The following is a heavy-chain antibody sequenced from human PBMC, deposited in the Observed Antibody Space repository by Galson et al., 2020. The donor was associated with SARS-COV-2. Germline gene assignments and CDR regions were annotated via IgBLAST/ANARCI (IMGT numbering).Heavy chain of an antibody. Sequence: SVKVSCQASGFTFTSSAVQWVRQARGQRLEWIGWIVVGSGNTNYAQKFQERVTITRDMSTSTAYMELSSLRSEDTAVDYCAAPNCSSTSCYDAFDIWGQGTMVTVSS. J-gene: IGHJ3*02. CDR1: GFTFTSSA. V-gene: IGHV1-58*01. CDR3: AAPNCSSTSCYDAFDI. CDR2: IVVGSGNT. D-gene: IGHD2-2*01.